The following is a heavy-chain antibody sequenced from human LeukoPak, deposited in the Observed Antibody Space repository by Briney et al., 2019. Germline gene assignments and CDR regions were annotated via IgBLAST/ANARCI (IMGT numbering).Heavy chain of an antibody. CDR3: ARGIHYYYGSYLFDY. Sequence: PSETLSLTCAVYGGSFSGYYWSWIRQPPEKGLEWIGEINHSGSTNYNPSLKSRVTISVDTSKNQFSLKLSSVTAADTAVYYRARGIHYYYGSYLFDYWGQGTLVTVSS. J-gene: IGHJ4*02. D-gene: IGHD3-10*01. CDR2: INHSGST. CDR1: GGSFSGYY. V-gene: IGHV4-34*01.